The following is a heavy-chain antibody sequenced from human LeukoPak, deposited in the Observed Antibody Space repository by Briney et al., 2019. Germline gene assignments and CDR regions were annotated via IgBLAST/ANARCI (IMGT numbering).Heavy chain of an antibody. Sequence: GGSLRLSYAASGFTFSSYAMHWVRQAPGKGLEYVSAISSNGGSTYYANSVKGRFTVSRDSSRNTLYLRMGCLRAEDMAVYYCARGGGAFDIWGQGTMVTVSS. V-gene: IGHV3-64*01. CDR1: GFTFSSYA. J-gene: IGHJ3*02. CDR2: ISSNGGST. CDR3: ARGGGAFDI.